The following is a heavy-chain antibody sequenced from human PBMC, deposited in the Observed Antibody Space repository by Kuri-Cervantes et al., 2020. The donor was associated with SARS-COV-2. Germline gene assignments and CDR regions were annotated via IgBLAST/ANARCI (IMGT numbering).Heavy chain of an antibody. J-gene: IGHJ6*02. V-gene: IGHV4-61*02. CDR1: GASISNGSYY. CDR2: IYTSGST. CDR3: ARGTVGAPGGGMDV. D-gene: IGHD1-26*01. Sequence: SCTVSGASISNGSYYWSWIRQPAGKGLEWIGRIYTSGSTNYNPSLKSRVTISVDTSKNQFSLKLSSVTAADTAVYYCARGTVGAPGGGMDVWGQGTTVTVSS.